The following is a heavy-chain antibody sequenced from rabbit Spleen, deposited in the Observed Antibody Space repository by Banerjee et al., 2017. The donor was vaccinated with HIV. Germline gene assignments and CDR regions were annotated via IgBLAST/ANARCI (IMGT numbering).Heavy chain of an antibody. D-gene: IGHD8-1*01. CDR3: ARDSGTSFSTYGMDL. V-gene: IGHV1S40*01. CDR2: IYAGSSGST. CDR1: GFSFSSGYD. Sequence: QSLEESGGGLVKPGASLTLTCKASGFSFSSGYDMCWVRQAPGKGLEWIACIYAGSSGSTYYANWAKGRFTISRTWSTTVTLQMTSLTAADTATYFCARDSGTSFSTYGMDLWGQGTLVTVS. J-gene: IGHJ6*01.